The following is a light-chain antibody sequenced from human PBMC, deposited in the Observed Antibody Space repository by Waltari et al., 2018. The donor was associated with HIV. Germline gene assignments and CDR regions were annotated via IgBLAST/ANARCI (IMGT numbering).Light chain of an antibody. CDR3: QQYGRSSLT. Sequence: EIVLTQSPVTLSLSPGERLTLSCRVRQTTSSEYFAWYQQKPGQAPRLLIYGASRGATGIPDRFTGSGSGIDFTLTITRLEPEDFAVYYCQQYGRSSLTFGGGTKVEIK. V-gene: IGKV3-20*01. CDR2: GAS. J-gene: IGKJ4*01. CDR1: QTTSSEY.